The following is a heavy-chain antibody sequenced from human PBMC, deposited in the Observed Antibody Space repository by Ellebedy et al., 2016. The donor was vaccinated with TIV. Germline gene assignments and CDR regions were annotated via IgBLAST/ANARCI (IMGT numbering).Heavy chain of an antibody. J-gene: IGHJ3*01. CDR1: GFTFSSHW. CDR3: ARTTTMTTFGPFDL. Sequence: GESLKISCTASGFTFSSHWMHWVRQAPGKGLVWVSRISSDGSYTSYADSVKGRFTISRDNSKNTLYLQLNNLRAGDTALYYCARTTTMTTFGPFDLWGQGTMVTVSS. D-gene: IGHD3-16*01. CDR2: ISSDGSYT. V-gene: IGHV3-74*01.